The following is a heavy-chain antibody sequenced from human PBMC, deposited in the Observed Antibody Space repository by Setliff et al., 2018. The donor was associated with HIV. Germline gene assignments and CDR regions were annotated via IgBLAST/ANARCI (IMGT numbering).Heavy chain of an antibody. CDR2: IWFDGSKK. J-gene: IGHJ4*02. V-gene: IGHV3-33*03. CDR3: AKGYSGYDCTLDY. CDR1: GFTFSNFA. Sequence: HPGGSLRLSCVASGFTFSNFAMHWVRQAPGKGLEWVAVIWFDGSKKYYADSVKGRFTISRDNSKNTLYLQMNSLRAEDTAVYYCAKGYSGYDCTLDYWGQGTPVTVSS. D-gene: IGHD5-12*01.